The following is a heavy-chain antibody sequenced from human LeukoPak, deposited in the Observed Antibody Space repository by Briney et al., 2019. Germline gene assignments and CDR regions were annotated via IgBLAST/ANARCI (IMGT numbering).Heavy chain of an antibody. CDR3: AGPSRVVRFGS. V-gene: IGHV4-39*01. CDR1: GDSIDSTTYY. CDR2: VYPSGDP. Sequence: SETLSLTCFVSGDSIDSTTYYWGWIRQTPGKGLEWIGSVYPSGDPYYNPSLESRVTMSIDTSRNQFSLKLTSVTAADTAFYFCAGPSRVVRFGSWGQGTLVTVSS. J-gene: IGHJ5*01.